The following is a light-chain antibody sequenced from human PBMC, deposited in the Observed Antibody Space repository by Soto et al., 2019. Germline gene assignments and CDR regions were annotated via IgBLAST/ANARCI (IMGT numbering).Light chain of an antibody. CDR1: QSVSSH. CDR2: DAS. J-gene: IGKJ4*01. V-gene: IGKV3-11*01. Sequence: EIVLTQSPATLSLSPGERATLSCRASQSVSSHLAWYQQKPGQAPRLLIYDASNRAAGIPARFSGSGSGTDFTLTISSLEPEDFVVYYCQQRSNWLRTFGGGTKVEIK. CDR3: QQRSNWLRT.